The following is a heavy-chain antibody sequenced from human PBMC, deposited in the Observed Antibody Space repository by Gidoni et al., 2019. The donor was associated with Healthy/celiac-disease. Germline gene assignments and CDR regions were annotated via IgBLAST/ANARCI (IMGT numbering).Heavy chain of an antibody. D-gene: IGHD5-12*01. CDR2: INPSGGST. CDR3: ARDAGYSGYDYLSHFDY. Sequence: QVQLVQSGAEVKKPGASVKVSCKASGYTFTSYYMHWVRQDPGQGLEWMGIINPSGGSTSYAQKFQGRVTMTRDTSTSTVYMELSSLRSEDTAVYYWARDAGYSGYDYLSHFDYWGQGTLVTVSS. V-gene: IGHV1-46*01. CDR1: GYTFTSYY. J-gene: IGHJ4*02.